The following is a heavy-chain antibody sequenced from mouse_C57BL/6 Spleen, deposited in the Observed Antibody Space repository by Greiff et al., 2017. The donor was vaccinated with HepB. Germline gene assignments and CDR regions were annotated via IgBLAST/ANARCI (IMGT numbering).Heavy chain of an antibody. CDR2: ICRGGST. J-gene: IGHJ4*01. CDR1: GFSLTSYG. CDR3: AKKGGRGAMDY. Sequence: QVQLQQSGPGLVQPSQCLSITCTVSGFSLTSYGVHWVRQSPGKGLEWLGVICRGGSTDYNAAFLSRLSITKDNSKSQIIFKMNSLQADDTAIYYCAKKGGRGAMDYWGQGTSVTVSS. V-gene: IGHV2-5*01.